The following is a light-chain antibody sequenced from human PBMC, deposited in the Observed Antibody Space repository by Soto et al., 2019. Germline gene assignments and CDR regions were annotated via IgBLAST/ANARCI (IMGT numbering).Light chain of an antibody. CDR1: NIGSNS. V-gene: IGLV3-21*02. Sequence: SYELTQPPSVSVAPGQTAIVTCYGNNIGSNSVHWYQQKPGRAPVLVVYADSDRPSGVPERFSGSNSGNTATLTISRVEAGDEADYYCQVWDSSTDDLYVFGPGTRSPS. CDR3: QVWDSSTDDLYV. CDR2: ADS. J-gene: IGLJ1*01.